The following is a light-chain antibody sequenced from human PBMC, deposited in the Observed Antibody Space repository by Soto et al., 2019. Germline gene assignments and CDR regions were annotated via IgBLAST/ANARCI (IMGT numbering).Light chain of an antibody. Sequence: EIVMTQSPATLSVSPGERATLSCRASQSVSSNLAWYQQKPGQAPRLLIYDTSTRATGIPARFSGGGSGTEFTLTISSLQSEDFAVYYCQQYNNWPRTFGQRTKVEIK. J-gene: IGKJ1*01. CDR2: DTS. V-gene: IGKV3-15*01. CDR3: QQYNNWPRT. CDR1: QSVSSN.